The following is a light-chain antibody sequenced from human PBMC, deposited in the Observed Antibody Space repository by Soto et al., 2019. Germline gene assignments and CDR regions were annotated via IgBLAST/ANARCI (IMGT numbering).Light chain of an antibody. CDR3: QQYGSSPPET. V-gene: IGKV3-20*01. J-gene: IGKJ3*01. CDR1: QSVSSSS. Sequence: EIVLTQSPGTLSLSPGERATLSCRASQSVSSSSLAWYQQKPGQAPRLLIYGASSRATGIPDRFSGSGSGTDFTLTISRLEPEDFAVYYCQQYGSSPPETFGPGTKVDIK. CDR2: GAS.